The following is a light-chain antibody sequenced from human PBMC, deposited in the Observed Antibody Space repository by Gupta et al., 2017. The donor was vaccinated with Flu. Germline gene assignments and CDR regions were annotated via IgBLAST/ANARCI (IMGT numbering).Light chain of an antibody. V-gene: IGKV1-33*01. Sequence: DIQMTQSPSSLSASVGERVTITCQASQDISNYLNWYQQKPGKVPKLLIYDASNFEKGVPSRFSGSGSGTDFTFTISSLQPEDIATYYCQQYDNLPRLTFGGGTKVEIK. CDR2: DAS. J-gene: IGKJ4*01. CDR3: QQYDNLPRLT. CDR1: QDISNY.